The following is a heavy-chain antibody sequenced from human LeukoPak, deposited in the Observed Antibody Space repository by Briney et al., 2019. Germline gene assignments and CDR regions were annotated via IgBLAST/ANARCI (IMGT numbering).Heavy chain of an antibody. D-gene: IGHD2-15*01. CDR1: GGSISSGDYY. Sequence: SQTPSLTCTVSGGSISSGDYYWSWIRQPPGKGLEWIGYIYYSGSTYYNPSLKSRVTISVDTSKNQFSLKLSSVTAADTAVYYCARGHCSGGSCYLYYYYMDVWGKGTTVTVSS. V-gene: IGHV4-30-4*08. CDR3: ARGHCSGGSCYLYYYYMDV. J-gene: IGHJ6*03. CDR2: IYYSGST.